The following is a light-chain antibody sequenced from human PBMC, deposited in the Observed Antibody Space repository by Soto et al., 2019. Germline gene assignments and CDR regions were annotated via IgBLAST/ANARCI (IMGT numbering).Light chain of an antibody. V-gene: IGKV3-11*01. CDR1: QTVNSR. J-gene: IGKJ1*01. Sequence: SPATLSSYPVEIATLSCRASQTVNSRLAWYQHKPGQAPRLLIYHTSNRATGIPARFSGSGSGTDFTLTISSLEPEDFAVYYCHQRQSWPRTFGQGSNVDVK. CDR2: HTS. CDR3: HQRQSWPRT.